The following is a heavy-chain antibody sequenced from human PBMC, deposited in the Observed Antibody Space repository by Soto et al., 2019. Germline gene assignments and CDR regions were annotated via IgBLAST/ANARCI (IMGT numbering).Heavy chain of an antibody. Sequence: APVKVSCKASGYTFTSYYMHWVRQAPGQGLEWMGWINPNSGGTNYAQKFQGWVTMTRDTSISTAYMELSRLRSDDTAVYYCAREYSSSARYYYGMDVWGQGTTVTVSS. CDR1: GYTFTSYY. CDR3: AREYSSSARYYYGMDV. J-gene: IGHJ6*02. V-gene: IGHV1-2*04. CDR2: INPNSGGT. D-gene: IGHD6-6*01.